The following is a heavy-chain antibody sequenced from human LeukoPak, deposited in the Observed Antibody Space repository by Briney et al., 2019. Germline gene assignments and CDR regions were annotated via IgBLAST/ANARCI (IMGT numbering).Heavy chain of an antibody. Sequence: ASVTVSCKASGYTFTSYGISWVRQAPGQGLEWMGWISAYNGNTNYAQKLQGRVTMTTDTSTSTAYMELRSLRSDDTAVYYCARDEGPSYYYCGMDVWGQGTTVTVSS. CDR3: ARDEGPSYYYCGMDV. J-gene: IGHJ6*02. CDR1: GYTFTSYG. V-gene: IGHV1-18*01. CDR2: ISAYNGNT.